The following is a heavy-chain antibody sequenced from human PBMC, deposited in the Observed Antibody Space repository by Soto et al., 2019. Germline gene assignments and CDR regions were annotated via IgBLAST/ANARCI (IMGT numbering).Heavy chain of an antibody. J-gene: IGHJ6*02. V-gene: IGHV4-39*01. CDR1: GGIISSSSYY. CDR2: IYYSGST. Sequence: SATLTLTCTVSGGIISSSSYYWGWIRQPPGKGLEWIGSIYYSGSTYYNPSLKSRVTISVDTSKNQFSLKLSSVTAADTAVYYCARNGIAAAGTWYYYGMDVWGQGTTVT. D-gene: IGHD6-13*01. CDR3: ARNGIAAAGTWYYYGMDV.